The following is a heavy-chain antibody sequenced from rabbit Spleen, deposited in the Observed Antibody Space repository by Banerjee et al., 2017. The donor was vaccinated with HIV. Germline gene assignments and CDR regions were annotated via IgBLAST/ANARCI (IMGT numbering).Heavy chain of an antibody. V-gene: IGHV1S40*01. CDR3: ARYDSDGIVNGIDL. J-gene: IGHJ4*01. D-gene: IGHD6-1*01. CDR1: GFDFSSYY. CDR2: IYTSSGST. Sequence: QSLEESGGDLVKPGASLTLTCIASGFDFSSYYMSWVRQAPGKGLEWIACIYTSSGSTWYASWVNGRFTLSKTSSTTVTLQMTSLTAADTATYFCARYDSDGIVNGIDLWGPGTLVTVS.